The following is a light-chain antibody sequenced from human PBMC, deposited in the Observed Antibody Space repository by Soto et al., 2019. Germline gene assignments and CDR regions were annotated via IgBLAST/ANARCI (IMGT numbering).Light chain of an antibody. J-gene: IGKJ4*01. CDR3: QQYGDSPLT. V-gene: IGKV3-20*01. Sequence: VLTQSPGTLPLSPGERATLSCRASQIVSGNFLAWYQQIPGQTPRLLIYGASSRATGIPERISGSGSGTDFTLTINRLEPEDFAVYYCQQYGDSPLTFGGGTKLEMK. CDR2: GAS. CDR1: QIVSGNF.